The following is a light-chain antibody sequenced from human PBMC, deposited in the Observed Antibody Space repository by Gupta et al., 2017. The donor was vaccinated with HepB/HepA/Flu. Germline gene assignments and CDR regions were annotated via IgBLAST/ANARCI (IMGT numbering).Light chain of an antibody. CDR3: EAWDDSLSGCV. CDR2: RNS. CDR1: SSNIGSNY. Sequence: QSALTQPPSASGTPGQRVTISCSGSSSNIGSNYVYWYQQFPGQAPKLLIYRNSQRPSGVPDRFSGSKSGTSASLALSGVRSDDEADYYCEAWDDSLSGCVFGNGTNVTVL. J-gene: IGLJ1*01. V-gene: IGLV1-47*01.